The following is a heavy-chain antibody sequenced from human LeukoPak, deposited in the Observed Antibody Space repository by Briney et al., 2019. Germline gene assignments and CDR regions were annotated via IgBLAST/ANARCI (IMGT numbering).Heavy chain of an antibody. CDR1: GGSFSSYY. J-gene: IGHJ5*02. CDR2: IYTSGST. D-gene: IGHD2-2*01. Sequence: PSETLSLTCTVSGGSFSSYYWSWIRQPAGKGLEWIGRIYTSGSTNYNPSLKSRVTMSVDTSKNQFSLKLSSVTAADTAVYYCARDAFGYCSSTSCYPNWFDPWGQGTLVTVSS. V-gene: IGHV4-4*07. CDR3: ARDAFGYCSSTSCYPNWFDP.